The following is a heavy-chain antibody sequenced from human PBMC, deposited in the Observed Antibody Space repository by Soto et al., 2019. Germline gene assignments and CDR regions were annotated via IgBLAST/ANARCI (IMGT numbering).Heavy chain of an antibody. V-gene: IGHV4-30-4*01. CDR3: SRDRDGNSFDP. J-gene: IGHJ5*02. CDR2: IYYSGST. Sequence: QVQLQESGPGLVKPSQTLSLTCTVSGGSISSGDYYWSWIRQPPGKGLEWIGYIYYSGSTYYNPSLKIRVTISVYPSKNQSSRKLSSVTAADSAVYYCSRDRDGNSFDPWGQGTLVPVSS. CDR1: GGSISSGDYY.